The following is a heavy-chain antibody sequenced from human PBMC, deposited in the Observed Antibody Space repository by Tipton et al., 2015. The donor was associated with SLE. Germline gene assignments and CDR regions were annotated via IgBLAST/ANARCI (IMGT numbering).Heavy chain of an antibody. V-gene: IGHV4-59*08. D-gene: IGHD4-11*01. CDR3: ARPRERDYNDAFDI. CDR1: GGSSSNYY. Sequence: TLSLTCTVSGGSSSNYYWSWIRQPPGKGLEWIGYVYFRGNSNYNPSLKGRVSISLDTSKSQLSLKLNSVTAADTAVYYCARPRERDYNDAFDIWGQGTMVIVSS. CDR2: VYFRGNS. J-gene: IGHJ3*02.